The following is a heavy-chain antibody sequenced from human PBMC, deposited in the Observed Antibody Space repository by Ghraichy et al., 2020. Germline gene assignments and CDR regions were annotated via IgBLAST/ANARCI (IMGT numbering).Heavy chain of an antibody. CDR2: IYSDGST. V-gene: IGHV3-66*01. J-gene: IGHJ6*02. CDR1: GITVQNTY. D-gene: IGHD3-10*01. Sequence: GESLNISCAAAGITVQNTYMNWARRAPGKGLEWVSVIYSDGSTYYAGSVKGRFTISRDSSKNTLNLQMNSLGAEDSAVYYCSAEFYSGKTVPPNYYYYGLDVWGQGTTVTFAS. CDR3: SAEFYSGKTVPPNYYYYGLDV.